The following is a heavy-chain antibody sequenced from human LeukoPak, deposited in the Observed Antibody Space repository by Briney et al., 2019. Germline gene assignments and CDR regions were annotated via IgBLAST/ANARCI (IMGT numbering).Heavy chain of an antibody. CDR3: ARSGVLTPINDAFDI. CDR1: GYTFTSYG. CDR2: SNAYNGNT. V-gene: IGHV1-18*01. D-gene: IGHD1-26*01. Sequence: ASVTVSCKASGYTFTSYGISWVRQAPGQGLEGMGWSNAYNGNTNYAQKLQGRVTMTTDTSTSTAYMELRSLRSDDTAVYYCARSGVLTPINDAFDIWGQGTMVTVSS. J-gene: IGHJ3*02.